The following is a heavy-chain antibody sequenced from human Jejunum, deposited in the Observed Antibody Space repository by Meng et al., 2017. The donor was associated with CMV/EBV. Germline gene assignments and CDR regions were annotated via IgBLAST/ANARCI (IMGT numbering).Heavy chain of an antibody. Sequence: TVSGDSISSSTYYWGWTRQPPGKGLEWIGSVHYSGSTYYNPSLKSRVTMSVDTSKNQISLKLTSVSAADTAVYYCARVCSGGTCLDYWGRGTLVTAS. CDR3: ARVCSGGTCLDY. CDR1: GDSISSSTYY. J-gene: IGHJ4*02. D-gene: IGHD2-15*01. V-gene: IGHV4-39*07. CDR2: VHYSGST.